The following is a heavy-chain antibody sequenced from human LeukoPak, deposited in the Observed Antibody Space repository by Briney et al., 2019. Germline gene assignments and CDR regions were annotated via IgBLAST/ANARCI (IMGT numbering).Heavy chain of an antibody. J-gene: IGHJ4*02. Sequence: KPSETLSLTCTVSGGSISSSSYYWGWIRQPPGKGLEWIGSIYYSGSTYYNPSLKSRVTISVDTSKNQFSLKLSSVTAADTAVYYCARGGYIAAASDYWGQGTLVTVSS. CDR3: ARGGYIAAASDY. CDR1: GGSISSSSYY. CDR2: IYYSGST. V-gene: IGHV4-39*07. D-gene: IGHD6-13*01.